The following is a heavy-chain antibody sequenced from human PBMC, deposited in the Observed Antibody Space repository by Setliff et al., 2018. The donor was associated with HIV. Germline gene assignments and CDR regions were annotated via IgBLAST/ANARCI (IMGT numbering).Heavy chain of an antibody. CDR3: GRQVPVPGVAVTPIDY. D-gene: IGHD3-22*01. V-gene: IGHV4-61*10. Sequence: PSETLSLTCTVSGDSISSGRYCWSWIRQPAGKGLAWIGFIFYTGSTTYNPSLNSRVTISVDTSKNQFSLKVTSVTAADTAVYYCGRQVPVPGVAVTPIDYWGQGTLVTVSS. CDR1: GDSISSGRYC. CDR2: IFYTGST. J-gene: IGHJ4*02.